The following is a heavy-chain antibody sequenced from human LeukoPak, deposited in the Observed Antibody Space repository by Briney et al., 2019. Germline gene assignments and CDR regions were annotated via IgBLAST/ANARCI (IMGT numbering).Heavy chain of an antibody. Sequence: SETLSLTCAVYGGSFSGHYWSWIRQPPGKGLEWIGEINHSGSTNYNPSLKSRVTISVDTSKNQFSLKLSSVTAADTAVYYCARVVPAALPYYDFWSGYYGSFDYWGQGILVTVSS. J-gene: IGHJ4*02. CDR2: INHSGST. CDR3: ARVVPAALPYYDFWSGYYGSFDY. D-gene: IGHD3-3*01. CDR1: GGSFSGHY. V-gene: IGHV4-34*01.